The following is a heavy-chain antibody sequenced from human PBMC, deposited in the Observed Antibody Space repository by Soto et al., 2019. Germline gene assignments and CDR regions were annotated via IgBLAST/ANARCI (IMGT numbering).Heavy chain of an antibody. J-gene: IGHJ4*02. V-gene: IGHV3-30*03. CDR3: TGEVASGY. CDR2: ISRDGRTQ. Sequence: QVQLVESGGGVVQPGRSLRLSCAVSGFTVSSYGMHWVRQAPGKGLEWVAVISRDGRTQYYADSVKGRFTISKDTSRNTLCLEMNSLRGDDMAVYYCTGEVASGYWGQGTLVTVSS. CDR1: GFTVSSYG. D-gene: IGHD2-8*02.